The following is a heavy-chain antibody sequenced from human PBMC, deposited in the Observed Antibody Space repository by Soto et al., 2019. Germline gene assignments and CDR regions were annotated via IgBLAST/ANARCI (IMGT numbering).Heavy chain of an antibody. Sequence: EVQLVESGGGVVRPGGSLRLSCAASGFTCDDYGMRWVRQAPGKGLEWVYGINWNGGSTGYAESVKGRFTISRDNADNTLYLQMNSLRAEDTALYYCARLYGSGSTRRVRIDYWGQGTLVTVSS. D-gene: IGHD3-10*01. V-gene: IGHV3-20*04. J-gene: IGHJ4*02. CDR2: INWNGGST. CDR3: ARLYGSGSTRRVRIDY. CDR1: GFTCDDYG.